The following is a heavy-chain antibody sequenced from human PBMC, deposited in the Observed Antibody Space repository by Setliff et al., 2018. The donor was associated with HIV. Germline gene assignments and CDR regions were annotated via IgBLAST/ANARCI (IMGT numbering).Heavy chain of an antibody. Sequence: TLSLTCSVSGDSISSGSYYWNWIRQSAGKGLEWIGHIHTSGSTNYNPSLKSRVTISVDKSKNQFSLKLTSVTAADTAVYYCARYSPRGYTLTGPYWGQGTLVTVSS. D-gene: IGHD6-25*01. V-gene: IGHV4-61*09. CDR3: ARYSPRGYTLTGPY. CDR2: IHTSGST. CDR1: GDSISSGSYY. J-gene: IGHJ4*02.